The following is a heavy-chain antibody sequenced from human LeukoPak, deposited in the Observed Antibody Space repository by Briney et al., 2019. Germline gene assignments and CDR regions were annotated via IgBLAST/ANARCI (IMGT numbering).Heavy chain of an antibody. V-gene: IGHV1-18*01. Sequence: GESLKISCKGSGYSFTSYGISWVRQAPGQGLEWMGWISAYNGNTNYAQKLQGRVTMTTDTSTSTAYMELRSLRSDDTAVYYCARRYCSSTSCLNDAFDIWGQGTMVTVSS. D-gene: IGHD2-2*01. CDR1: GYSFTSYG. CDR3: ARRYCSSTSCLNDAFDI. J-gene: IGHJ3*02. CDR2: ISAYNGNT.